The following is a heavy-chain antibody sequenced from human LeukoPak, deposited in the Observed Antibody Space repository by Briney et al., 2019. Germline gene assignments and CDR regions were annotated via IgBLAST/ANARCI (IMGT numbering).Heavy chain of an antibody. CDR1: GFTFNSYR. CDR3: GRAPSAAGTIDY. D-gene: IGHD6-13*01. V-gene: IGHV3-74*01. J-gene: IGHJ4*02. CDR2: LNSDGSST. Sequence: GGSLRLSCAVSGFTFNSYRMHWVRQTPGKGLVWVSRLNSDGSSTSYADSVRGRFTISRDNAKNTLYLQMNSLRDEDMAVYYCGRAPSAAGTIDYWGQGTLVTVSS.